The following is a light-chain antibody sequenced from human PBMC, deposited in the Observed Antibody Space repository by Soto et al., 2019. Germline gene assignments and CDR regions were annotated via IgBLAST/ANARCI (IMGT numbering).Light chain of an antibody. CDR3: SSFASSATLV. Sequence: QSALTQPPSVSGSPGQSVTISCTGTSSDIGYHNRVSWYQQPPGTAPKLMIYEVSTRYSGVPDRFSGSKSGNTASLTISGLHAEDEADYYCSSFASSATLVFGGGTKVTVL. J-gene: IGLJ3*02. V-gene: IGLV2-18*02. CDR1: SSDIGYHNR. CDR2: EVS.